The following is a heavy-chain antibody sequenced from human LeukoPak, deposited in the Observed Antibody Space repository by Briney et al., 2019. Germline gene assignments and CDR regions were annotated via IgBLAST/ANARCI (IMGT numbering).Heavy chain of an antibody. J-gene: IGHJ4*02. CDR2: INPNSGGT. CDR3: ARGTTAATPYYFAF. V-gene: IGHV1-2*02. CDR1: GYTFTGYY. Sequence: ASVTVSCKASGYTFTGYYMHWVRQAPGQGLEWLGWINPNSGGTNYAQKFQGRVTLTRDMSISTAYMELSGLTSDDTAIYYCARGTTAATPYYFAFWGQGTQVTVSS. D-gene: IGHD2-15*01.